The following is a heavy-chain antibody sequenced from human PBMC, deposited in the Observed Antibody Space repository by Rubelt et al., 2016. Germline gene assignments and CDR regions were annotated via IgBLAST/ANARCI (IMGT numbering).Heavy chain of an antibody. J-gene: IGHJ4*02. D-gene: IGHD7-27*01. CDR2: ISGGGGST. Sequence: EVQLLESGGGLVQPWGSLRLSCSASGFTFSTYALSWVPQAPGKGLEWVSVISGGGGSTYYDDSVQGRFTISRDNSKNTLYLQMNSLRAEETAVYYCAKDGGNWARFDYWGQGTLVTVSS. CDR1: GFTFSTYA. CDR3: AKDGGNWARFDY. V-gene: IGHV3-23*01.